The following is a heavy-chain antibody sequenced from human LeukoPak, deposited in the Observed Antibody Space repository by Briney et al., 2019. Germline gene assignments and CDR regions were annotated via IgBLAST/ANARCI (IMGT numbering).Heavy chain of an antibody. Sequence: SETLSLTCTVSGGSISSYYWSWIRQPPGKGLEWIGYIYYSGSTNYNPSLKSRVTISVDTSKNQFSLKLSSVTAADTAVYYCARGTAGTDYFDYWGQGTLVTVSS. D-gene: IGHD6-19*01. CDR3: ARGTAGTDYFDY. V-gene: IGHV4-59*12. CDR2: IYYSGST. CDR1: GGSISSYY. J-gene: IGHJ4*02.